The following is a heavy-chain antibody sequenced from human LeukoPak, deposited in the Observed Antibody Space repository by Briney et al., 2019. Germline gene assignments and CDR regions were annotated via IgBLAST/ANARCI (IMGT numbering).Heavy chain of an antibody. CDR2: IIPIFGTA. V-gene: IGHV1-69*05. CDR3: AIERKMATIIGTDAFDI. Sequence: SVKVSCKASGGTFSSYAISWVRQAPGQGLEWMGGIIPIFGTANYAQKFQGRVTITTDESTSTAYMELSSLRSEDTAVFYCAIERKMATIIGTDAFDIWGQGTMVTVSS. D-gene: IGHD5-24*01. CDR1: GGTFSSYA. J-gene: IGHJ3*02.